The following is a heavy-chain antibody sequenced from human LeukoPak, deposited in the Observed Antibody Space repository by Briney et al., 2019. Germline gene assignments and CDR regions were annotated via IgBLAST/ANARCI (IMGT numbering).Heavy chain of an antibody. CDR1: GYTFTSYG. CDR2: ISAYNGNT. CDR3: VWFGELLFPWFDP. D-gene: IGHD3-10*01. V-gene: IGHV1-18*01. J-gene: IGHJ5*02. Sequence: ASVKVSCKASGYTFTSYGISWVRQAPGQGLEWMGWISAYNGNTNYAQKLKGRVTMTTDTSTSTAYMELRSLRSDDTAVYYCVWFGELLFPWFDPWGQGTLVTVSS.